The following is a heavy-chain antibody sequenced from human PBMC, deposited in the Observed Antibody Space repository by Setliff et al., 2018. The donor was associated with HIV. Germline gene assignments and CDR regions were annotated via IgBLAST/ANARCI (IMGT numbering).Heavy chain of an antibody. J-gene: IGHJ4*02. Sequence: PGGSLRLSCAASGFTFSNYAVSWVRQAPGKGLEWVSLISGGGGSTYYADSVKGRFTISRDNSKNTLYLQMNSLRAEDTAVYYCAKNRNRYYYDNSGYPDSWGQGTLVTVSS. CDR1: GFTFSNYA. CDR2: ISGGGGST. D-gene: IGHD3-22*01. CDR3: AKNRNRYYYDNSGYPDS. V-gene: IGHV3-23*01.